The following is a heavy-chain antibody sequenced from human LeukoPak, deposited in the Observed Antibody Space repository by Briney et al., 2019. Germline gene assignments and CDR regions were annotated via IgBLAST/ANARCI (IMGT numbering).Heavy chain of an antibody. V-gene: IGHV3-74*01. Sequence: GGSLRLSCAASGFTFSSYGMHWVRQAPGKGLVWVSRINSDGSSTSYADSVKGRFTISRDNAKNTLYLQMNSLRAEDTAVYYCAREGYSSGYIDYWGQGTLVTVSS. CDR2: INSDGSST. CDR1: GFTFSSYG. CDR3: AREGYSSGYIDY. J-gene: IGHJ4*02. D-gene: IGHD3-22*01.